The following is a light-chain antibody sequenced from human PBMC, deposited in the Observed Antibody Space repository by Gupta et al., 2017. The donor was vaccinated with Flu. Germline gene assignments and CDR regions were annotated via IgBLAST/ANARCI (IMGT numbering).Light chain of an antibody. V-gene: IGLV2-14*01. J-gene: IGLJ2*01. CDR3: TSYTSSSTFV. CDR2: DGC. CDR1: STDVGGYNY. Sequence: STDVGGYNYVSWYQHHPDEPPNLIIYDGCKRPSVVSNCFAGSKSGRTAPLTISVLQAEDNGEYCCTSYTSSSTFVFGGGTKLTVL.